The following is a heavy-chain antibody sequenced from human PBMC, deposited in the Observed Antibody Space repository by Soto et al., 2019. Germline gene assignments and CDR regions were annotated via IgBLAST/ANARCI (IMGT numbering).Heavy chain of an antibody. V-gene: IGHV4-31*03. D-gene: IGHD4-17*01. CDR1: GGSISSGNYY. Sequence: QVQLQESGPGLVKPSQTLSLTCTVSGGSISSGNYYWSWIRQHPGKGLEWIGYIYYSGSTYYNPSRTRRATISGDTSKDQFPLKLSSVTAADTAVYYCARKATVTTCFDYWGQGTLVTVSS. CDR2: IYYSGST. CDR3: ARKATVTTCFDY. J-gene: IGHJ4*02.